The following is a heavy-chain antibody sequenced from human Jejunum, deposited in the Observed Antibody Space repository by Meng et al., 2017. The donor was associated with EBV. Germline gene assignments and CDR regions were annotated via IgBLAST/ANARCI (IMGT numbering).Heavy chain of an antibody. Sequence: VQLFESVGGLCQTVRSLRLSCVASGFTVSDYAMSSVRQAPRKGLEWVSNISNSGGNTHYADSVKGRFTISRDNSKNSLYLQMNSLRAEDTALYYCTKDVGVVLFDYWGQGTLVTVSS. V-gene: IGHV3-23*01. CDR3: TKDVGVVLFDY. J-gene: IGHJ4*02. CDR1: GFTVSDYA. D-gene: IGHD2-8*01. CDR2: ISNSGGNT.